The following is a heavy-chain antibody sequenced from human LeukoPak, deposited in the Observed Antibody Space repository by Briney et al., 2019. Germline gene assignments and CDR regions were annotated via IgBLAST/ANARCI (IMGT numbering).Heavy chain of an antibody. Sequence: GGSLRLSCAASGFTFSSYGMHWVRQAPGKGLEWVAFKRYDGSNKYYAESVEGRFTISRDNSKNTLYLEMNSLRVEDTAVYYCVKMQGILATGDIDYWGQGTLVTVSS. V-gene: IGHV3-30*02. CDR2: KRYDGSNK. CDR1: GFTFSSYG. J-gene: IGHJ4*02. CDR3: VKMQGILATGDIDY. D-gene: IGHD6-13*01.